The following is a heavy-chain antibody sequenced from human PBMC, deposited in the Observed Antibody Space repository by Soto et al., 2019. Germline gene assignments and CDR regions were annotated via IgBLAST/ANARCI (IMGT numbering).Heavy chain of an antibody. D-gene: IGHD3-3*01. CDR1: GYTFTGYY. V-gene: IGHV1-2*04. J-gene: IGHJ3*02. Sequence: QVQLVQSGAEVKKPGASVKVSCKASGYTFTGYYMHWVRQAPGQGLEWMGWINPNSGGTDYARKFQGWVTMTGDTSISTAYMELSRMGSDDTAVYCCARSSISLEWLFDAFDIWGEGTMVTVSS. CDR2: INPNSGGT. CDR3: ARSSISLEWLFDAFDI.